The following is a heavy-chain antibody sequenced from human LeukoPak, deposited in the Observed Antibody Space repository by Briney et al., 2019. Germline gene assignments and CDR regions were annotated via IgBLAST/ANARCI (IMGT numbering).Heavy chain of an antibody. D-gene: IGHD3-22*01. CDR3: AIRPITMIVVVTEWGAFDI. CDR1: GGSISGSTYY. J-gene: IGHJ3*02. V-gene: IGHV4-39*01. CDR2: IYYSGST. Sequence: SETLSLICTVSGGSISGSTYYWGWIRQPPGKGLEWIGSIYYSGSTYYNPSLKSRVTISVDTSKNQFSLKLSSVTAADTAVYYCAIRPITMIVVVTEWGAFDIWGQGTMVTVSS.